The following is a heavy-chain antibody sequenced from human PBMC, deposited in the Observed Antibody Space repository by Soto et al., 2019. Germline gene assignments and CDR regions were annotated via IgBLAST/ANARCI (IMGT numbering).Heavy chain of an antibody. Sequence: EVQVVESGGGLVQPGGSLRLSCAASGFSFNTFSMNWVRQAPGRGLEWVSYISPISSTIWYADSVRGRFTISRDNAKNSLYLQMSSLRAEDTAVYYCARDLDYAFDYWGQGTLVTVSS. V-gene: IGHV3-48*01. CDR2: ISPISSTI. CDR3: ARDLDYAFDY. J-gene: IGHJ4*02. D-gene: IGHD4-17*01. CDR1: GFSFNTFS.